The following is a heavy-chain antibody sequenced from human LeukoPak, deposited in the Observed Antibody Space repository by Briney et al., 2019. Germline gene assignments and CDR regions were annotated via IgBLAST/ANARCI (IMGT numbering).Heavy chain of an antibody. Sequence: GGSLRLSCAASGFTVSSNYMSWVRQAPGKGPEWVSIIYSGGSTFYADSVKGRFTTSRDNSKNTLYLQMNSLRAEDTAVYYCARGGSYLSAFDIWGQGTMVTVSS. J-gene: IGHJ3*02. V-gene: IGHV3-53*01. D-gene: IGHD1-26*01. CDR2: IYSGGST. CDR3: ARGGSYLSAFDI. CDR1: GFTVSSNY.